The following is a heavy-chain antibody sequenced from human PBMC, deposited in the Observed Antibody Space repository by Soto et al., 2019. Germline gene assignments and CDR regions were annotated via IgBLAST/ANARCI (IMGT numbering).Heavy chain of an antibody. CDR2: IRRDSGSI. Sequence: PGGSLRLSCAASGFTFDDYAMHWVRQAPGKGLEWGAGIRRDSGSIGYADSVKGRFTISRDNAKNSLYLQMNSLRAEDTAVYYCAREGKLRFVNHDAFDIWGQGTMVTVSS. CDR1: GFTFDDYA. J-gene: IGHJ3*02. CDR3: AREGKLRFVNHDAFDI. V-gene: IGHV3-9*01. D-gene: IGHD3-3*01.